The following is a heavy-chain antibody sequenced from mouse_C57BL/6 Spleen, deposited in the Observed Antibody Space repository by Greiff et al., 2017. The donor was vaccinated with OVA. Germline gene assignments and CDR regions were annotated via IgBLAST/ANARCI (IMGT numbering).Heavy chain of an antibody. CDR3: ASELGGYWYFDV. CDR2: ISYDGSN. CDR1: GYSITSGYY. V-gene: IGHV3-6*01. D-gene: IGHD3-3*01. Sequence: VQLQQSGPGLVKPSQSLSLTCSVTGYSITSGYYWNWIRQFPGNKLEWMGYISYDGSNNYNPSLKNRISITRDTSKNQFFLKLNSVTTEDTATYYCASELGGYWYFDVWGTGTAVTVSS. J-gene: IGHJ1*03.